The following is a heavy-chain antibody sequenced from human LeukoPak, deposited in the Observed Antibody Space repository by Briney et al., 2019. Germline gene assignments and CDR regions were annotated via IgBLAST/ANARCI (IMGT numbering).Heavy chain of an antibody. CDR3: AKVNYYDSSGYFRGGFDY. J-gene: IGHJ4*02. D-gene: IGHD3-22*01. CDR1: GFTFSSYA. Sequence: GGSLRLSCAASGFTFSSYAMHWVRQAPGKGLEWVAVISYDGSNKYYADSVKGRFTISRDNSKNTLYLQMNSLRAEDTAVYYCAKVNYYDSSGYFRGGFDYWGQGTLVTVSS. CDR2: ISYDGSNK. V-gene: IGHV3-30-3*01.